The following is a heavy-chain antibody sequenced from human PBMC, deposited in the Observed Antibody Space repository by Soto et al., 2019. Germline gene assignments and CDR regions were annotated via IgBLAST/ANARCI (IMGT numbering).Heavy chain of an antibody. V-gene: IGHV1-3*01. CDR1: GYTFTSYA. Sequence: QVQLVQSGAEVKKPGASVKVSCKASGYTFTSYAMHWVRQAPGQRLEWMGWINAGNGNTKYSQKFQGRVTITRDTSASTAYMELSRLRSEDTAVYYCARDGDVYGSGSYYPVYWGQGTLFTVSS. CDR3: ARDGDVYGSGSYYPVY. CDR2: INAGNGNT. D-gene: IGHD3-10*01. J-gene: IGHJ4*02.